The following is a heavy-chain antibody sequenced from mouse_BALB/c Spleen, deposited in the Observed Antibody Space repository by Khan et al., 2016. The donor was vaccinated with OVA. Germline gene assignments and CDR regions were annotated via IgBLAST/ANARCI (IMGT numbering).Heavy chain of an antibody. Sequence: VQLQQSGPELVKPGASVKMSCKASGYTFTDYYMKWMKQSHGKSLEWIGDINPNNGDTFYKQKFKGKATLTVDKSSNTAYMHLNSLTSEDSSVYYCARGLFDVWGAGTTVTVSS. J-gene: IGHJ1*01. V-gene: IGHV1-26*01. CDR1: GYTFTDYY. CDR3: ARGLFDV. CDR2: INPNNGDT.